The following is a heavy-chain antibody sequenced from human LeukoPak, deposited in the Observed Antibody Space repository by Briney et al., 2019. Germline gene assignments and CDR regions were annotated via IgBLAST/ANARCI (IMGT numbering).Heavy chain of an antibody. V-gene: IGHV3-23*01. CDR2: ISGSGGSS. D-gene: IGHD3-22*01. Sequence: PGGSLRLSCAASGFTFSSYAMSWVRQAPGKGLEWVSAISGSGGSSYYADSVKGRFTISRDNSKNTLYLQMNSLRAEDTAVYYLAKDRVRFLDYYDSSGYGMDVWGQGTTVTVSS. CDR1: GFTFSSYA. CDR3: AKDRVRFLDYYDSSGYGMDV. J-gene: IGHJ6*02.